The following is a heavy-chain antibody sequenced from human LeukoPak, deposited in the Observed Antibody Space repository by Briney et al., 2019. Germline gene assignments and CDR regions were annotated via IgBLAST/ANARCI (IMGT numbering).Heavy chain of an antibody. V-gene: IGHV4-4*02. CDR1: GGSISSSNW. CDR3: ARGYMTLDAFDI. CDR2: IYYSGST. D-gene: IGHD5-24*01. Sequence: SGTLSLTCAVSGGSISSSNWWSWVRQPPGKGLEWIGSIYYSGSTYYNPSLKSRVTISVDTSKNQFSLKLSSVTAADTAVYYCARGYMTLDAFDIWGQGTMVTVSS. J-gene: IGHJ3*02.